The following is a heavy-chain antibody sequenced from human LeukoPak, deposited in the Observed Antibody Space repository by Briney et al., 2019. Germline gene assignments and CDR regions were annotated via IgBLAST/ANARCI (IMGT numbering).Heavy chain of an antibody. J-gene: IGHJ4*02. CDR1: GYTFTTYY. Sequence: AAVRVSCKASGYTFTTYYIHWVRQAPGQGLEWMGWINPHSGGTNSEQNFQGRVTMSRDTSISTVYMELSRLRSDDTALYYCAREGVIGDGYNFFDYWGQGTLVTVSS. V-gene: IGHV1-2*02. CDR3: AREGVIGDGYNFFDY. D-gene: IGHD5-24*01. CDR2: INPHSGGT.